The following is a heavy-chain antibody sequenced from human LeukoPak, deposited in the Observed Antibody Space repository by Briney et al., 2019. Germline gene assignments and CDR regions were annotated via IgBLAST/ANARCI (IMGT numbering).Heavy chain of an antibody. J-gene: IGHJ4*02. V-gene: IGHV1-2*02. CDR1: GYTFTYYY. CDR3: ARLPYDEPDY. CDR2: ISPNSGGT. D-gene: IGHD3-3*01. Sequence: ASVRVSCKASGYTFTYYYVHWVRRAPGQGLEWMGCISPNSGGTHYAQNFQGRVTMTRDTSISTAYMELSRLRSDDTAVYFCARLPYDEPDYWGQGTLVTVSS.